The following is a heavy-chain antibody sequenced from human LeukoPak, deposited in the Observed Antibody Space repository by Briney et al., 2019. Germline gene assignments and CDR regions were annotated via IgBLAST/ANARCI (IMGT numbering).Heavy chain of an antibody. CDR1: GYTFASYY. D-gene: IGHD3-10*01. CDR3: ARDLWTNYFDY. CDR2: INPSGGST. V-gene: IGHV1-46*01. Sequence: ASVKVSCKASGYTFASYYMHWVRQAPGQGLEWMGIINPSGGSTSYAQKFQGRVTMTRDTSTSTVYMELSSLRSEDTAVYYCARDLWTNYFDYWGQGTLVTVSS. J-gene: IGHJ4*02.